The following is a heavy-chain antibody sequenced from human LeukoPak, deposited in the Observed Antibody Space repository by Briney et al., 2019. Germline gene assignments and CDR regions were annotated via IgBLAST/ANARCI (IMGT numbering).Heavy chain of an antibody. CDR1: GFTFSSNS. Sequence: AGGSLRLSCAASGFTFSSNSMNWVRQAPGKGLEWVSSISSSSRYVYYADSMKGRFTISRDNAKNSLYLQMNSLRAEDTVVYYCARTTTSGWEWGQGTLVTVSS. CDR2: ISSSSRYV. V-gene: IGHV3-21*01. D-gene: IGHD6-19*01. J-gene: IGHJ4*02. CDR3: ARTTTSGWE.